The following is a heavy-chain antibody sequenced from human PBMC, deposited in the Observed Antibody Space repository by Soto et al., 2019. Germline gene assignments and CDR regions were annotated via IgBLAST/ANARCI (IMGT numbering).Heavy chain of an antibody. CDR3: ARDTRADYSNYYYYGMDV. CDR1: GGTFSSYA. D-gene: IGHD4-4*01. V-gene: IGHV1-69*13. Sequence: ASVKVSCKASGGTFSSYAISWVRQAPGQGLEWMGGIIPIFGTANYAQKFQGRVTITADESTSTAYMELSSLRSEDTAVYYCARDTRADYSNYYYYGMDVWGQGTTVTVSS. J-gene: IGHJ6*02. CDR2: IIPIFGTA.